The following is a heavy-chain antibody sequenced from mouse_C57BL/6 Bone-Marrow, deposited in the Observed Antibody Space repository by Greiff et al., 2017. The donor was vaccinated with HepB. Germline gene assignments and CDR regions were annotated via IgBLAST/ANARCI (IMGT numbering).Heavy chain of an antibody. CDR3: AKDYYGSYYAMDY. V-gene: IGHV1-66*01. J-gene: IGHJ4*01. CDR2: IYPGSGNT. Sequence: VKLLESGPELVKPGASVKISCKASGYSFTSYYIHWVKQRPGQGLEWIGWIYPGSGNTKYNEKFKGKATLTADTSSSTAYMQLSSLTSEDSAVYYCAKDYYGSYYAMDYWGQGTSVTVSS. D-gene: IGHD1-1*01. CDR1: GYSFTSYY.